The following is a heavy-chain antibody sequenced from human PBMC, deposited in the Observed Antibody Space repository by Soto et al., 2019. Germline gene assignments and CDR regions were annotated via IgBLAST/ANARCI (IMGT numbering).Heavy chain of an antibody. CDR1: GFSFSTYD. J-gene: IGHJ6*02. Sequence: LRLSCAASGFSFSTYDMHWVRQVSGKGLEWVSAIGSADDPYYLGSVKGRFTISRENAKNSLYLQMNSLRAGDTAVYYCARAYSGRLPRRADYYYAMDVWGLGTTVTVSS. V-gene: IGHV3-13*05. CDR2: IGSADDP. D-gene: IGHD2-15*01. CDR3: ARAYSGRLPRRADYYYAMDV.